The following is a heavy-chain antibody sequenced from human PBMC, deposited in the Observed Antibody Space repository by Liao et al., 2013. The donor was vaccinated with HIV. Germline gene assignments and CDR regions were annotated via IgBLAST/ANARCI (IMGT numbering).Heavy chain of an antibody. V-gene: IGHV4-34*01. D-gene: IGHD3-3*01. Sequence: QVQLQQWGAGLLKPSETLSLTCAVYGGSFSGYYWSWIRQPPGKGLEWIGEINHSGSTNYNPSLKSRVTISVDTSKNQFSLKLSSVTAADTAVYYCARGGAIFGVVIHYFDYWGQGTLVTVSS. CDR1: GGSFSGYY. CDR3: ARGGAIFGVVIHYFDY. CDR2: INHSGST. J-gene: IGHJ4*02.